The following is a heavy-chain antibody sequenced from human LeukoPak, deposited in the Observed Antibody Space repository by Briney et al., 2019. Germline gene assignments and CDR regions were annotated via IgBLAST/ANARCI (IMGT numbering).Heavy chain of an antibody. CDR2: INKNGAQT. J-gene: IGHJ4*02. D-gene: IGHD3-10*01. Sequence: HAGGSLRLSCAASGFSFSSAYMSWVRQALGEGPEWVSAINKNGAQTYYVDSVKGRFTISRDNSKNTSLLQITSLSAEKPAVSDCAKNNHSRGSDYWGQRTLVTVSS. V-gene: IGHV3-23*01. CDR3: AKNNHSRGSDY. CDR1: GFSFSSAY.